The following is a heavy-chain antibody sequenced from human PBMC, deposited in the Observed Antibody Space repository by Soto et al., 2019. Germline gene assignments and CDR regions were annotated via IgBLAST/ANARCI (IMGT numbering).Heavy chain of an antibody. Sequence: GGSLRLSCAASGFTCSSYEMNWVRQAPGKGLEWVSYISSSGSTIYYADSVKGRFTISRDNAKNSLYLQMNSLRAEDTAVYYCARCSDYDWFDPWGQGTLVTVSS. J-gene: IGHJ5*02. CDR2: ISSSGSTI. CDR3: ARCSDYDWFDP. V-gene: IGHV3-48*03. D-gene: IGHD4-17*01. CDR1: GFTCSSYE.